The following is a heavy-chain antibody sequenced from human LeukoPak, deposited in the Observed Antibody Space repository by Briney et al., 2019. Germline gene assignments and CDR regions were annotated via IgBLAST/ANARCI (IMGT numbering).Heavy chain of an antibody. J-gene: IGHJ4*02. V-gene: IGHV3-30*03. CDR3: ARDDDGSYNFDY. Sequence: PGGSLRLSCAASGFTFSSYGMHWVRQAPGKGLEWVAVISYDGSNKYYADSVKGRFTISRDNSKNTLYLQMNSLRAEDTAVYYCARDDDGSYNFDYWGQGTLVTVSS. CDR1: GFTFSSYG. CDR2: ISYDGSNK. D-gene: IGHD1-26*01.